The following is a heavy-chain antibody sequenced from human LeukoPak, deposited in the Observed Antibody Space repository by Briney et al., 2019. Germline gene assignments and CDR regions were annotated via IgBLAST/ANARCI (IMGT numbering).Heavy chain of an antibody. CDR1: GGSIWCYY. Sequence: SETLSLTCTVSGGSIWCYYWSWIRQPPGMGLVWFGYIFFAGSTTYNPSLKSRVTISTATSRNQLSLKLNSVTAADTAVYYCASGERGYSYGPRDYWGQRTLGTVSS. V-gene: IGHV4-4*09. CDR3: ASGERGYSYGPRDY. CDR2: IFFAGST. J-gene: IGHJ4*02. D-gene: IGHD5-18*01.